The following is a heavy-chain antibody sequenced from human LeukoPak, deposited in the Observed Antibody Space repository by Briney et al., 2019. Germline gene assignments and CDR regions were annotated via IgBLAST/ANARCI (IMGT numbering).Heavy chain of an antibody. CDR3: ARHHGFPAAVNWFDP. V-gene: IGHV4-39*01. CDR2: IFVSVST. Sequence: SETLSRTCTGSVGSISSSSYYWGCIRQPPRKWLGWIASIFVSVSTYYNPSLKSRASISANTSSNQSSRRLASVTGADTAIYYCARHHGFPAAVNWFDPWGQGTLVTVSS. D-gene: IGHD2-15*01. CDR1: VGSISSSSYY. J-gene: IGHJ5*02.